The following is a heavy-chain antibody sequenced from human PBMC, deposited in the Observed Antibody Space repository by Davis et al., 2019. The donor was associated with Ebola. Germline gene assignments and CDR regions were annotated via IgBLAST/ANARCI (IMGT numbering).Heavy chain of an antibody. Sequence: AASVKVSCKASGYTFTSYAIHWVRQAPGQRLEWMGWISTGNGNARYSQKFQGRVTITRDTSATTAYMELSSLRSEDTAVYYCARLGTSADYYAMDVWGQGTTVTVSS. J-gene: IGHJ6*02. V-gene: IGHV1-3*04. CDR2: ISTGNGNA. CDR3: ARLGTSADYYAMDV. CDR1: GYTFTSYA.